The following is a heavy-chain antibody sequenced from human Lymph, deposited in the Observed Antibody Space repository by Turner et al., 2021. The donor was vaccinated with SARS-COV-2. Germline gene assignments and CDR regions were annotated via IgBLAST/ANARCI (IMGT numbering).Heavy chain of an antibody. CDR3: ARYASGGYFYYGMDV. CDR1: GFTFSTYA. V-gene: IGHV3-30*04. Sequence: QVQLVESGGGVVQPGRSLRLSCAASGFTFSTYAIYWVRQAPGKGLEWGAVISYDGSNKYDADSVKGRFTISRDNSKNTLYLQMNSLRAEDTAVYYCARYASGGYFYYGMDVWGQGTTVTVSS. D-gene: IGHD3-10*01. CDR2: ISYDGSNK. J-gene: IGHJ6*02.